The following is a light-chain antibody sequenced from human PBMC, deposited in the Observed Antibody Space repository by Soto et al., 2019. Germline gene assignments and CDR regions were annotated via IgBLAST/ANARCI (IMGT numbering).Light chain of an antibody. Sequence: DIQLTHPPSFLSPKVGDSVTITCLASMDIRGYLASYQQKPGRVPRLLIYSASTLQSGVPSRFSGSGSGTEFTLTISSLQPEDFGIYYCQQTYSTPPTFGQRSMADVK. CDR2: SAS. V-gene: IGKV1-9*01. CDR3: QQTYSTPPT. CDR1: MDIRGY. J-gene: IGKJ1*01.